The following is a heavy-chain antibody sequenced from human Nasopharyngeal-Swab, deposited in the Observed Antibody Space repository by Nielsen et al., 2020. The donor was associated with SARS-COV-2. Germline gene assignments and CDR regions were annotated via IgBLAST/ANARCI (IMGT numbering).Heavy chain of an antibody. V-gene: IGHV1-2*06. CDR2: INPNSGGT. D-gene: IGHD3-22*01. CDR1: GYTFTGYY. J-gene: IGHJ4*02. CDR3: ARISVDYDSSGYYLAQDY. Sequence: ASVKVSCKASGYTFTGYYMHWVRQAPGQGLEWMGRINPNSGGTNYAQKFQGRVTMTRDTSISTAYMELSRLRSDDTAVYYCARISVDYDSSGYYLAQDYWGQGTPVTVSS.